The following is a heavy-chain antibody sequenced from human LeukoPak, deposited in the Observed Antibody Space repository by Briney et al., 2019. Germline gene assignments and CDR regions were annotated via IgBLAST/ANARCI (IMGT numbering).Heavy chain of an antibody. J-gene: IGHJ6*02. D-gene: IGHD5-24*01. CDR1: GGTFSSYA. CDR2: IIPILGIA. Sequence: ASVKVSCRASGGTFSSYAISWVRQAPGQGLEWMGRIIPILGIANYAQKFQGRVTITADKSTSTAYMELSSLRSEDTAVYYCAVATINYYYGMDVLGQGTTVTVSS. V-gene: IGHV1-69*04. CDR3: AVATINYYYGMDV.